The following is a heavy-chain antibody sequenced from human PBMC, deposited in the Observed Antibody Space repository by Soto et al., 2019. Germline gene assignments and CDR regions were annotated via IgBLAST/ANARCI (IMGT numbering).Heavy chain of an antibody. D-gene: IGHD6-13*01. CDR3: AREGIAAAGSKKSYYYYYYMDV. CDR1: GGSISSYY. J-gene: IGHJ6*03. Sequence: QVQLQESGPGLVKPSETLSLTCTVSGGSISSYYWSCIRQPPGKGLEWIGYIYYSGSTNYNPSLKSRVTISVDTSKNQFSLKLSSVTAADTAVYYCAREGIAAAGSKKSYYYYYYMDVWGKGTTVTVSS. CDR2: IYYSGST. V-gene: IGHV4-59*01.